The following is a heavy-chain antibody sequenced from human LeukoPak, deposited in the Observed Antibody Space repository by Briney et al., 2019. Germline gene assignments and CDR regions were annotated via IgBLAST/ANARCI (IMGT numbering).Heavy chain of an antibody. CDR1: GFTVSSNY. V-gene: IGHV3-66*01. CDR3: ARDPSGSYEVGAFDI. D-gene: IGHD1-26*01. Sequence: GGSLRLSCAASGFTVSSNYMSWVRQAPGKGLEWVSVIYSGGSTYYADSVKGRFTISRDNSKNTLYLQMNSLRAEDTAVYYCARDPSGSYEVGAFDIWGHGTMVTVSS. CDR2: IYSGGST. J-gene: IGHJ3*02.